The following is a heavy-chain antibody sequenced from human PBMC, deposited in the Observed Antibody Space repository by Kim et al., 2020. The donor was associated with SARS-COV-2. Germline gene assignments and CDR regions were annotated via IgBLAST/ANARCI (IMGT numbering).Heavy chain of an antibody. D-gene: IGHD3-16*01. Sequence: YADSVKGRFTISRDNSKNPVYIQMNSLRVEDTAVYFCARDRGGTGAVFDYWGQGTLVTVSS. J-gene: IGHJ4*02. V-gene: IGHV3-53*01. CDR3: ARDRGGTGAVFDY.